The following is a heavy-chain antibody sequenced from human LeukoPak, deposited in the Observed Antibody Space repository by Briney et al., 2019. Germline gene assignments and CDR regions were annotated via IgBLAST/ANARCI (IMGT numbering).Heavy chain of an antibody. V-gene: IGHV4-59*08. CDR3: ARQERYYGSGSYTYFQH. Sequence: PSETLSLTCTVSGGSISSYFWSWIRQPPGKGLEWIGNIYYSGSTNYNPSLKSRVIISVDTSKNQFSLILSSVTAADTAVYYCARQERYYGSGSYTYFQHWGQGTLVTVSS. CDR2: IYYSGST. CDR1: GGSISSYF. D-gene: IGHD3-10*01. J-gene: IGHJ1*01.